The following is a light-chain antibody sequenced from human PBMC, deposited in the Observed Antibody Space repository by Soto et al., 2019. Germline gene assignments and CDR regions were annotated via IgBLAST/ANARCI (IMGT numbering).Light chain of an antibody. CDR3: CSHTISGAPV. CDR1: NSDVANYDY. J-gene: IGLJ2*01. V-gene: IGLV2-14*01. CDR2: EVT. Sequence: QSVLTQPASGSGSPGQSITLSCTGANSDVANYDYVSWYRQYPGLAPQVIISEVTNRPSVISDRFSGSKSANTAYLTISGLQAEDEADYYCCSHTISGAPVFGGGTKVTVL.